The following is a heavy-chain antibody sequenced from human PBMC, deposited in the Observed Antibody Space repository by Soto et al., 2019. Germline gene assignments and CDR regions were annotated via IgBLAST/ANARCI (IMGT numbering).Heavy chain of an antibody. J-gene: IGHJ4*02. CDR1: GCTFTDDH. V-gene: IGHV1-8*01. CDR3: ARSVGSDSTGYLYFYF. CDR2: MNPHSGYT. D-gene: IGHD3-22*01. Sequence: ASVKVSCKASGCTFTDDHVNWVRQASGQGPEWMGWMNPHSGYTGYTQKFQGRVAMTSNTSISTAYMELSSLTSEDPAIYYCARSVGSDSTGYLYFYFWGQGALGTV.